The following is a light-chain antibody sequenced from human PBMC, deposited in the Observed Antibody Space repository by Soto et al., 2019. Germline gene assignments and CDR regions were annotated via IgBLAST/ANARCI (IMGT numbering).Light chain of an antibody. V-gene: IGKV1-5*03. CDR1: QSISSW. CDR3: QQYNSYWT. J-gene: IGKJ1*01. Sequence: DIQMTQSPSTLSASVGDGVTITCRASQSISSWLAWYQQKPGKAPKLLIYKASSLESGVPSRFSGSGSGTEFTLTISSLQPDDFATYYCQQYNSYWTLGQGTKVDIK. CDR2: KAS.